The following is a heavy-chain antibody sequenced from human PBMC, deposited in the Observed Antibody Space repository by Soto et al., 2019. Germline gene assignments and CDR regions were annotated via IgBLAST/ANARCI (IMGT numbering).Heavy chain of an antibody. CDR3: ASEPGYSSSFDY. CDR2: IYYSGST. J-gene: IGHJ4*02. CDR1: GGSISSYY. Sequence: QVQLQESGPGLVKPSETLSLTCTVSGGSISSYYWSWIRQPPGKGLEWIGYIYYSGSTNYNPSLKRRATISVDTCKNQFSLKLSSVTAADTTVYYCASEPGYSSSFDYWGQGTLVTVSS. V-gene: IGHV4-59*01. D-gene: IGHD6-13*01.